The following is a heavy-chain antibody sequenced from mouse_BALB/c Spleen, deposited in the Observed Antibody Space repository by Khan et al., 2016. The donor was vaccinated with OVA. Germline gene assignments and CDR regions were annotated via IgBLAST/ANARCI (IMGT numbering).Heavy chain of an antibody. CDR2: INPSNGDT. Sequence: QVQLKQSGAELVKPGASVKLSCKASGYTFTSYYIYWVKQRPGQGLEWIGEINPSNGDTNFNEKFKSKATLTVDKSSSTAYMQLSSLTSEDSAVFYCTRGGYALFAYWGQGTLVTVSA. CDR1: GYTFTSYY. V-gene: IGHV1S81*02. D-gene: IGHD2-2*01. J-gene: IGHJ3*01. CDR3: TRGGYALFAY.